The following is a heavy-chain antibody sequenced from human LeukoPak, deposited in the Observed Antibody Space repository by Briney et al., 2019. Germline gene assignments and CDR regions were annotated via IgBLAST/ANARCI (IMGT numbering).Heavy chain of an antibody. D-gene: IGHD1-26*01. J-gene: IGHJ6*03. CDR3: ARAGGIYDYYQYMDV. Sequence: GGSLRLSCAASGFTFSNYWMSWVRQAPGKGPEWVANIKRDASEKYYVDSVKGRFTISRDNAKNSLYLQMNSLRADDTAVYYCARAGGIYDYYQYMDVWGKGATVTVS. CDR1: GFTFSNYW. CDR2: IKRDASEK. V-gene: IGHV3-7*01.